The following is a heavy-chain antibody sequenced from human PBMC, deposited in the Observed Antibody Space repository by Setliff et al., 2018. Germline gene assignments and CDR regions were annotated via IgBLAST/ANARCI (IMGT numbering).Heavy chain of an antibody. V-gene: IGHV3-23*01. J-gene: IGHJ6*02. CDR1: GFTFSTYA. CDR2: ISGSGSSA. CDR3: ARRHVDTAMVIYYYGMDV. Sequence: GGSLRLSCAASGFTFSTYAVSWVRQAPGKGLEWVSSISGSGSSAYYADSVKGRFTISRDNPKNTLFLQMNSLRAEDTAVYYCARRHVDTAMVIYYYGMDVWGQGTTVTVSS. D-gene: IGHD5-18*01.